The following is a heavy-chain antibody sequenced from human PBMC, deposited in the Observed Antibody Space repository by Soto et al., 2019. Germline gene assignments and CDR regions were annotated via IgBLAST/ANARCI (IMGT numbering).Heavy chain of an antibody. CDR3: ARSIAAAGKYYFDY. V-gene: IGHV3-48*01. Sequence: PGGSLRLSCAASGFTVSSYSMNWVRQGPGKGLEWVSYISSSSSTIYYADSVKGRFTISRDNAKNSLYLQMNSLRAEDTAVYYCARSIAAAGKYYFDYWVQGTLVTVS. D-gene: IGHD6-13*01. J-gene: IGHJ4*02. CDR2: ISSSSSTI. CDR1: GFTVSSYS.